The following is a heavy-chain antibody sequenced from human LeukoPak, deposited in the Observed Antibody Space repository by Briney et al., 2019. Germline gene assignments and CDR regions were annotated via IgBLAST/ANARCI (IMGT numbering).Heavy chain of an antibody. D-gene: IGHD2-15*01. J-gene: IGHJ4*02. Sequence: ASVTVSCKASGYTFTVYYMNWVRQAPGQGREGMGWINPNSGGTNYAQKFQGRVTMTRDTSISTAYMELSRLRSDDTAVYYCARDFPRYCSGGSCYSFGYWGQGTLVTVSS. CDR1: GYTFTVYY. CDR3: ARDFPRYCSGGSCYSFGY. CDR2: INPNSGGT. V-gene: IGHV1-2*02.